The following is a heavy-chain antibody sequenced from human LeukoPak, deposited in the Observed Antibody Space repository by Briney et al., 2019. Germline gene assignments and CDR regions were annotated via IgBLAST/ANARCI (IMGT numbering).Heavy chain of an antibody. CDR3: ARHGITIFGVVPG. V-gene: IGHV3-66*04. Sequence: GGSLRLSCAASGFTVSSNYMGWVRQAPGKGLEWVSVIYRGGNTYYADSVKGRFTISRDNSKNTVYLQMNSLRAEDTAVYYCARHGITIFGVVPGWGQGTLVTVSS. CDR2: IYRGGNT. J-gene: IGHJ4*02. D-gene: IGHD3-3*01. CDR1: GFTVSSNY.